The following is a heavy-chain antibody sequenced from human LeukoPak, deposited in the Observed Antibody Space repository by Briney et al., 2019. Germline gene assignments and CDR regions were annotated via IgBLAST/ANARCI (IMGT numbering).Heavy chain of an antibody. CDR2: IYPGDSDT. CDR1: GYTFNDYS. J-gene: IGHJ4*02. D-gene: IGHD5-12*01. CDR3: ARQFGGASGYDGGGDY. V-gene: IGHV5-51*01. Sequence: ESLKISCKGPGYTFNDYSIGRVRQMPEKGLEWVGSIYPGDSDTRYSPSFRDQVILSVDKSTSTAYLQWNSLRASDTAMFYCARQFGGASGYDGGGDYWGQGTLVTVSS.